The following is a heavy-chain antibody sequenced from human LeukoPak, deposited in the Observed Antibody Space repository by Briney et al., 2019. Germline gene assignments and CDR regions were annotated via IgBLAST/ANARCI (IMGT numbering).Heavy chain of an antibody. Sequence: GASVKVSCKASGYTFTSYGISWVRQAPEQGLEWMGWISAYNGNTNYAQKLQGRVTMTTDTSTSTAYMELRSLRSDDTAVYYCATVTVAGSFDYWGQGTLVTVSS. CDR1: GYTFTSYG. V-gene: IGHV1-18*01. CDR3: ATVTVAGSFDY. CDR2: ISAYNGNT. D-gene: IGHD6-19*01. J-gene: IGHJ4*02.